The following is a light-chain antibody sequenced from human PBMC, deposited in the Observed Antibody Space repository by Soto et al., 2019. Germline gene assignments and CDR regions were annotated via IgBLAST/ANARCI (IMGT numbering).Light chain of an antibody. Sequence: QSALTQPASVSGSPGQSITISCTGTSSDIGGYGYVSWYQLHPGKAPKLMVFEVSNRPSGVSYRFSGSKSGNTASLTISGLQAEDEADYFCSSYSISTAYLFGTGTKVTVL. CDR2: EVS. CDR3: SSYSISTAYL. CDR1: SSDIGGYGY. J-gene: IGLJ1*01. V-gene: IGLV2-14*01.